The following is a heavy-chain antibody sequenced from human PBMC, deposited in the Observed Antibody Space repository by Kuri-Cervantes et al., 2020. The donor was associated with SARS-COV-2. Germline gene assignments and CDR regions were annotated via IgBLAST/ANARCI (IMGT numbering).Heavy chain of an antibody. CDR2: ISGSGGST. J-gene: IGHJ4*02. D-gene: IGHD2-2*01. Sequence: GESLKISCAASGFTFSSYAMSWVRQAPGKGLEWVSAISGSGGSTYYADSVKGRFTISRDNSKNTLYLQMNSLRAEDTAVYYCTTDWVIVVVPAAPSGYSGYEMPDYWGQGTLVTVSS. CDR3: TTDWVIVVVPAAPSGYSGYEMPDY. CDR1: GFTFSSYA. V-gene: IGHV3-23*01.